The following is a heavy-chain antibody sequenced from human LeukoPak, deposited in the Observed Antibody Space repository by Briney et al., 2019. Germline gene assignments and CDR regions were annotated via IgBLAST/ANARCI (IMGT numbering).Heavy chain of an antibody. CDR1: GGSISSYY. CDR3: ARDLGYNYDY. D-gene: IGHD5-24*01. CDR2: IYYSGST. J-gene: IGHJ4*02. Sequence: PSETLSLTCTVSGGSISSYYWSWIRQPPGKGLEWLGYIYYSGSTNYNPSLKSRVTISVDTSKNQFSLKLSSVTAADTAVYYCARDLGYNYDYWGQGTLVTVSS. V-gene: IGHV4-59*01.